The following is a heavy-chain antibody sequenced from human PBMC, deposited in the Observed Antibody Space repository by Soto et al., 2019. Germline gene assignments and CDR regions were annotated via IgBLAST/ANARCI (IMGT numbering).Heavy chain of an antibody. D-gene: IGHD3-10*01. J-gene: IGHJ6*02. CDR1: GYSFTAYW. V-gene: IGHV5-10-1*01. Sequence: GESLKISFKGAGYSFTAYWITLVRQMHGKGLEWMGRIDPGDSFTNYSPSFQGHVTISTDKSISTAYLQWSSLKASETAIYYCTGNASGDYFYHDGMDVWGQGTTVTVSS. CDR3: TGNASGDYFYHDGMDV. CDR2: IDPGDSFT.